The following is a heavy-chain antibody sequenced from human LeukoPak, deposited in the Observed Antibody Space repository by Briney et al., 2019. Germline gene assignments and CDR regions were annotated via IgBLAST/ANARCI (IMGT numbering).Heavy chain of an antibody. Sequence: GGSLRLSCAASGFTFSSYWMSWVRQAPGKGLEWVANIKQDGSEKYYVDSVKGRFTISRDNAKNSLYLQMNSLRAEDTAVYYCARYSGSSGDYFDYWGQGTLVTVSS. J-gene: IGHJ4*02. D-gene: IGHD1-26*01. CDR2: IKQDGSEK. CDR3: ARYSGSSGDYFDY. V-gene: IGHV3-7*01. CDR1: GFTFSSYW.